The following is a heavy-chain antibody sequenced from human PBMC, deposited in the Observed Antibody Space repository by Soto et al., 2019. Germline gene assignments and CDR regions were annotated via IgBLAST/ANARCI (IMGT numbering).Heavy chain of an antibody. Sequence: PXEFMKIAFKGSGYSLASYWIGWVRQIPGKGLEWMGIIYPCDSDTRYSPSFQGQVTISADKSISTAYLQWSSLKASDTAMYYCARLLVRDGYNYGMDVWGQGTTVTVSS. CDR3: ARLLVRDGYNYGMDV. V-gene: IGHV5-51*01. D-gene: IGHD3-22*01. CDR2: IYPCDSDT. CDR1: GYSLASYW. J-gene: IGHJ6*02.